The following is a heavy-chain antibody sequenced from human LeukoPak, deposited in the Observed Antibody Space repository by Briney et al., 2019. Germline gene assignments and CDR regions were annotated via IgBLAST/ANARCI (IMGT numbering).Heavy chain of an antibody. D-gene: IGHD4-17*01. CDR3: ARDGGVLEDYGDYLLDY. CDR1: GFTFSSYS. V-gene: IGHV3-21*01. Sequence: GGSLRLSCAASGFTFSSYSMNWVRQAPGKGLEWVSSISSSSSYIYYADSLKGRFTISRDNAKNSLYLQMNSLRAEDTAVYYCARDGGVLEDYGDYLLDYWGQGTLVTVSS. J-gene: IGHJ4*02. CDR2: ISSSSSYI.